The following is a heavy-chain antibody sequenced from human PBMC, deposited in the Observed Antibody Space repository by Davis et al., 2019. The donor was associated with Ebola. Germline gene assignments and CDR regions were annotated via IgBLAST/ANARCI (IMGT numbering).Heavy chain of an antibody. CDR2: ISAYNGNT. V-gene: IGHV1-18*01. D-gene: IGHD1-26*01. CDR1: GYTFSSYG. Sequence: ASVKVSCKASGYTFSSYGITWVRQAPGQGLEWMGWISAYNGNTNSAQKVQGRVSMARDTSTSTVYMELYSLISDDTAVYYCAREPSGSYYDWFDPWGQGTLVTVSS. CDR3: AREPSGSYYDWFDP. J-gene: IGHJ5*02.